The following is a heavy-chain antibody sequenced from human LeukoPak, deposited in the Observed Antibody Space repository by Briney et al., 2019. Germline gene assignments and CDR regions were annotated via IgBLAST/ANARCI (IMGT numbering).Heavy chain of an antibody. J-gene: IGHJ4*02. CDR1: GYTFTSYG. CDR3: ARHPGYCSSTNCYFDY. D-gene: IGHD2-2*01. Sequence: WASVTVSFKASGYTFTSYGISWVRQAPGQGLEWMGWISAYNGNTNYAQKVQGRVTMTTDTSTSTAYMEQRSLTSDDTAVYYCARHPGYCSSTNCYFDYWGQGTLVTVSS. CDR2: ISAYNGNT. V-gene: IGHV1-18*01.